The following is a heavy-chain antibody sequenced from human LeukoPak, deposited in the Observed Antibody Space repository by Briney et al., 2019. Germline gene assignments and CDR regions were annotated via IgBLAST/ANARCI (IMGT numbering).Heavy chain of an antibody. CDR1: GFTFSSYA. CDR3: ARDRYYYDSSGYLDY. D-gene: IGHD3-22*01. V-gene: IGHV3-30*04. CDR2: ISYDGSNK. Sequence: GGSLRLSCAASGFTFSSYAMHWVRQAPGKGLEWVAVISYDGSNKYYADSVKGRFTISRDNSKNALYLQMNSLRAEDTAVYYCARDRYYYDSSGYLDYWGQGTLVTVSS. J-gene: IGHJ4*02.